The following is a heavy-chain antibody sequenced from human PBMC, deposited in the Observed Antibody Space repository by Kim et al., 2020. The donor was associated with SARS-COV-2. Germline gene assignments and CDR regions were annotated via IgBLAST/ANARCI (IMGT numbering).Heavy chain of an antibody. CDR2: VYATGVT. Sequence: SETLSLTCSVSGESIGTSRNYWGWIRQSPGKGLEWIGTVYATGVTRYHPTLKSRVTISVETSKNQFSLKLTSVTAADSATYYCARGNFYGSWGQGALVTVSS. D-gene: IGHD3-3*01. V-gene: IGHV4-39*07. J-gene: IGHJ4*02. CDR3: ARGNFYGS. CDR1: GESIGTSRNY.